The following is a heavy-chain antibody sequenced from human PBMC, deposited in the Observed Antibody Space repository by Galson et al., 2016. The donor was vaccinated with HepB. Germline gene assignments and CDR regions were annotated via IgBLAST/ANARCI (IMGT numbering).Heavy chain of an antibody. CDR3: ARPHRPAWITCLDAFDL. Sequence: QSGAEVKRPGESLKISCQGSGYSFTTYWIGWVRQMPGQGLEWMGIIYPGDSDTKYSPSFQGQVTFSVDKSISTTYLQWSSLKAPDTAIYYCARPHRPAWITCLDAFDLWGQGTMVTVSS. D-gene: IGHD1-1*01. CDR2: IYPGDSDT. V-gene: IGHV5-51*01. J-gene: IGHJ3*01. CDR1: GYSFTTYW.